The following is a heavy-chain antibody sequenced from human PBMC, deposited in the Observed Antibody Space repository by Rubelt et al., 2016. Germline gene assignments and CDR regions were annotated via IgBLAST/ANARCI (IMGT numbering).Heavy chain of an antibody. CDR2: IIPIFGTA. V-gene: IGHV1-69*01. J-gene: IGHJ5*02. Sequence: QVQLVQSGAEVKKPGSSVKVSCKASGGTFSSYAISWVRQAPGQGLEWMGGIIPIFGTAVYGHEFQGRVTITADEATSTVSMGLRSLGADDTAVDYWARRQWLVGWFDHWGQGTLVTVSS. CDR3: ARRQWLVGWFDH. CDR1: GGTFSSYA. D-gene: IGHD6-19*01.